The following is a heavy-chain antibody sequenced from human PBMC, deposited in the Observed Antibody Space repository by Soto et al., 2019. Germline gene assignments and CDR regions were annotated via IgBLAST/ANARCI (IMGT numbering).Heavy chain of an antibody. CDR3: ASGRTYCSGGSCYDWFDP. J-gene: IGHJ5*02. D-gene: IGHD2-15*01. V-gene: IGHV4-31*03. CDR1: GGSISSGGYY. CDR2: IYYSGST. Sequence: QVQLQESGPGLVKPSQTLSLTCTVSGGSISSGGYYWSWIRQHPGKGLEWIGYIYYSGSTYYNPSLKSRVTISVDTSKNQFSLKLSSVTAADTAVYYCASGRTYCSGGSCYDWFDPWGQGTLVTVSS.